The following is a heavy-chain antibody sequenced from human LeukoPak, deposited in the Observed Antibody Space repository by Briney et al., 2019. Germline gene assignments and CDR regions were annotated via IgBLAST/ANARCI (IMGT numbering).Heavy chain of an antibody. V-gene: IGHV3-30*04. CDR1: EFLFSSYA. Sequence: GGSLRLSCAASEFLFSSYAMHWVRQAPGEGLEWVAVISYDGNNKHYTDSMKGRFTIFRDNSKNTLYLQMNSLRAEDTAVYYCAQIDFFDYWGQGTLVTVSS. CDR2: ISYDGNNK. CDR3: AQIDFFDY. D-gene: IGHD2-21*01. J-gene: IGHJ4*02.